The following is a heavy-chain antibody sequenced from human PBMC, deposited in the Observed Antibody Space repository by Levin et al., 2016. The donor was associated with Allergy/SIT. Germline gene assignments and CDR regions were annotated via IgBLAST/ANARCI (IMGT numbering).Heavy chain of an antibody. Sequence: GESLKISCAASGFNFDDFGMSWVRQVPGKGLEWLSSINWNGGRKRYADSVKGRFTISRDNAKNSLYLQMNSLRAEDTALYYCATLWFGEVDFDYWGQGILVTVSS. D-gene: IGHD3-10*01. CDR3: ATLWFGEVDFDY. CDR2: INWNGGRK. V-gene: IGHV3-20*04. J-gene: IGHJ4*02. CDR1: GFNFDDFG.